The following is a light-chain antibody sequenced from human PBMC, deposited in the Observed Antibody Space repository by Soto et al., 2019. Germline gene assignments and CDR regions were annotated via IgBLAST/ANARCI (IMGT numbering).Light chain of an antibody. CDR2: GTS. CDR3: QQYDGSSPSWP. J-gene: IGKJ1*01. CDR1: QSVSSTY. V-gene: IGKV3-20*01. Sequence: EIVLTQSPGTLSLSPGERVTLSCRASQSVSSTYLAWYQQKPGQAPRLLIYGTSSRATGIPDRFSGSGSGTDFTLTISRLEPEDFAVYYCQQYDGSSPSWPFGQGTKVDIK.